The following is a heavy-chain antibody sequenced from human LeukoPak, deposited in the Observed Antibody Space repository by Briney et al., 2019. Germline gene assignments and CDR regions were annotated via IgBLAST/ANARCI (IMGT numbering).Heavy chain of an antibody. CDR3: ARDPSVVPAAVNWFDP. V-gene: IGHV3-21*01. CDR1: GLTFSSYS. Sequence: GGSLRLSCAASGLTFSSYSMNWVRQAPGKGLEWVSSISSTGTYIYYADSVKGRFTISRDNAKNSLYLQMNSLRAEDTAVYYCARDPSVVPAAVNWFDPWGQGTLVTVSS. D-gene: IGHD2-2*01. J-gene: IGHJ5*02. CDR2: ISSTGTYI.